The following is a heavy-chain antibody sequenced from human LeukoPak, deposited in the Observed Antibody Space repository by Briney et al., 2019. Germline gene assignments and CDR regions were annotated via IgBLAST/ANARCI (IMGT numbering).Heavy chain of an antibody. CDR2: INYSGKT. Sequence: KPSETLSLTCTVSGDSFTSTDDFWGWIRQPPGKGLEWIGSINYSGKTYYNPSLKSQVIISVDTSKNQVSLRLSSVTAADTAVYYCARSSYSSGRYGGLDVWGQGTTVTVSS. D-gene: IGHD3-22*01. V-gene: IGHV4-39*01. CDR3: ARSSYSSGRYGGLDV. J-gene: IGHJ6*02. CDR1: GDSFTSTDDF.